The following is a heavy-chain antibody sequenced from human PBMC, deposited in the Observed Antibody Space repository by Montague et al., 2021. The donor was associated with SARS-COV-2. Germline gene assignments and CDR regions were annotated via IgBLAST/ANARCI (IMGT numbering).Heavy chain of an antibody. V-gene: IGHV2-70*01. CDR2: IDWDDDK. CDR1: GFSLSTSGMC. D-gene: IGHD3-9*01. CDR3: ARIRDYDILTGSYFGFDY. J-gene: IGHJ4*02. Sequence: PALVKPTQTLTLTCTFSGFSLSTSGMCVSWIRQPPGKALEWLALIDWDDDKYYSTSLKTRLTISKDTSKNQVVLTMTNMDPVDTATYYCARIRDYDILTGSYFGFDYWGQETLVTVSS.